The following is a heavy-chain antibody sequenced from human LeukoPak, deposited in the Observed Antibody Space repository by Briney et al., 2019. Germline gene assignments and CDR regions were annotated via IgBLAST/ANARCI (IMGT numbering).Heavy chain of an antibody. CDR2: MYYSGST. D-gene: IGHD6-6*01. V-gene: IGHV4-59*12. CDR1: GASFSTYY. J-gene: IGHJ4*02. CDR3: ARDGRGSTSLDN. Sequence: SETLSLTCTVSGASFSTYYWSWIRQPPGKGLEWIGYMYYSGSTNYNPSLKSRVTISVDTSKNQFSLSLSSVTAADTAVYFCARDGRGSTSLDNWGQGILVTVSS.